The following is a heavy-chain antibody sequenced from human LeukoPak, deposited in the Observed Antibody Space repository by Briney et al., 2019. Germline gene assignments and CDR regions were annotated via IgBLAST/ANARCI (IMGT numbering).Heavy chain of an antibody. D-gene: IGHD2-2*01. Sequence: PSETLSLTCAVYGGSFSGYYWSWIRQPPGKELEWIGEINHSGSTNYNPSLKSRVTISVDTSKNQFSLKLSSVTAADTAVYYCARGRSNDYWGQGTLVTVSS. J-gene: IGHJ4*02. CDR2: INHSGST. CDR3: ARGRSNDY. CDR1: GGSFSGYY. V-gene: IGHV4-34*01.